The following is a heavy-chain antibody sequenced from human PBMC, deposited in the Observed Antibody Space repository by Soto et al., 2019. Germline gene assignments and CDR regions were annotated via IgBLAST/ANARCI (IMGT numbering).Heavy chain of an antibody. D-gene: IGHD6-13*01. CDR1: GDSVGSGGYF. J-gene: IGHJ4*02. Sequence: PAETLSLTCAVSGDSVGSGGYFWCSIRQSPGRGLEWIGHIHNSVNTEYNPPLRGRVTISVDTSKNHFSRNLRSVTAADTAIYYCARTDSAGRWAAWYWGQGALVTVSS. CDR3: ARTDSAGRWAAWY. CDR2: IHNSVNT. V-gene: IGHV4-61*03.